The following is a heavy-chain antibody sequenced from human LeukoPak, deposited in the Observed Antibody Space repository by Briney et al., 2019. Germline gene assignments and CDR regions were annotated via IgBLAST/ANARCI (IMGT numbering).Heavy chain of an antibody. CDR2: INPSGGST. D-gene: IGHD6-19*01. Sequence: ASVKVSCKASGYTFTNYYMHWVRQAPGQGLEWMGIINPSGGSTNYAQKFQGRVTITADESTSTAYMELSSLRSEDTAVYYCARGWRRDQWLLFNYYYGMDVWGQGTTVTVSS. J-gene: IGHJ6*02. CDR3: ARGWRRDQWLLFNYYYGMDV. CDR1: GYTFTNYY. V-gene: IGHV1-46*01.